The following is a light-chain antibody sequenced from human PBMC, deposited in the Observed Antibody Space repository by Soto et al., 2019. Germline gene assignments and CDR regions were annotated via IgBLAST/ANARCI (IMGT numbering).Light chain of an antibody. CDR1: SSNIANNY. J-gene: IGLJ3*02. V-gene: IGLV1-51*02. CDR2: END. CDR3: GTWDSSLTAWV. Sequence: QSVLTQPPSVSAAPGQRVTISCSGSSSNIANNYVSWYQQLPGTAPKLLIYENDKRPSGIPDRFSGFKSGASAALGITGLQPADEASYCCGTWDSSLTAWVFRGGTQLTV.